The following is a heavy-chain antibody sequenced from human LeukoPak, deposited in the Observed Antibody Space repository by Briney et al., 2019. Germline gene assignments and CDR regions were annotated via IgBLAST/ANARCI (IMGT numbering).Heavy chain of an antibody. J-gene: IGHJ6*03. CDR2: INPNSGGT. CDR1: GCTFTSYG. CDR3: ARETRIAAAGTYYYYYMDV. D-gene: IGHD6-13*01. Sequence: ASVKVSCKASGCTFTSYGISWVRQAPGQGLEWMGWINPNSGGTNYAQKFQGRVTMTRDTSISTAYMELSRLRSDDTAVYYCARETRIAAAGTYYYYYMDVWGKGTTVTVSS. V-gene: IGHV1-2*02.